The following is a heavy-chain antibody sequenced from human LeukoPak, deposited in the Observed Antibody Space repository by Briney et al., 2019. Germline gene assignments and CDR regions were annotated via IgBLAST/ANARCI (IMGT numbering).Heavy chain of an antibody. CDR1: GYTFTGYY. D-gene: IGHD2-2*02. J-gene: IGHJ1*01. CDR3: ARQYCSSTSCYKRGYFQH. CDR2: IDPNSGGT. Sequence: ASVKVSCKASGYTFTGYYMHWVRQAPGQGLEWMGWIDPNSGGTNYAQKFQGRVTMTRDTSISTAYMELSRLRSDDTAVYYCARQYCSSTSCYKRGYFQHWGQGTLVTVSS. V-gene: IGHV1-2*02.